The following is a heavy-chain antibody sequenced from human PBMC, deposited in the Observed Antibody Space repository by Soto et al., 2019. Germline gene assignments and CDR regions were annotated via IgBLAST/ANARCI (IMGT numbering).Heavy chain of an antibody. CDR1: GGSISSGDYY. Sequence: SETLSLTCTVSGGSISSGDYYWSWIRQPPGKGLEWIGYIYYSGSTYYNPSLKSRVTISVDTSKNQFSLKLSSVTAADTAVYYSARVLHCSSTSCYYFDYWGQGTLVTVSS. D-gene: IGHD2-2*01. J-gene: IGHJ4*02. V-gene: IGHV4-30-4*01. CDR3: ARVLHCSSTSCYYFDY. CDR2: IYYSGST.